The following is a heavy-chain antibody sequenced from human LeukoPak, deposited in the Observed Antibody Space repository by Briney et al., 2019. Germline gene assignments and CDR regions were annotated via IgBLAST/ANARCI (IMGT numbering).Heavy chain of an antibody. CDR1: GFSFSYSS. CDR3: AKDQSGWYLTDAFDI. Sequence: GGSLRLSCVASGFSFSYSSMNWVRQAPGKGLEWVSSINTIGNFKVYADSVKGRFTISRDNAKRSLFLQMDSLRAEDTAVYYCAKDQSGWYLTDAFDIWGQGTMVTVSS. CDR2: INTIGNFK. V-gene: IGHV3-21*01. D-gene: IGHD6-19*01. J-gene: IGHJ3*02.